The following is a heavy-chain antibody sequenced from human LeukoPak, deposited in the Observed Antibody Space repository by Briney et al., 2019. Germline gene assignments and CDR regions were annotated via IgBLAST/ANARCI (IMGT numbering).Heavy chain of an antibody. D-gene: IGHD5-24*01. V-gene: IGHV1-24*01. Sequence: ASVKVSCKVSGYSLTDLSIHWVRQAPGKGLEWMGGFDPDDGETIYAQKFQGRVTMTEDTSADIAYMELSSLKSEDTASYYCARIDRGGYNFPFYFDYWGQGTLVTVSS. CDR1: GYSLTDLS. J-gene: IGHJ4*02. CDR3: ARIDRGGYNFPFYFDY. CDR2: FDPDDGET.